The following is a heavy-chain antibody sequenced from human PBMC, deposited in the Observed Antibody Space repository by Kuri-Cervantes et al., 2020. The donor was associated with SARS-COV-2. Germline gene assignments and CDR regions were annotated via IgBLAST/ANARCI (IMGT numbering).Heavy chain of an antibody. D-gene: IGHD3-9*01. Sequence: CTVSGGSISSSSYYWGWIRQPPGKGLEWIGYIYHSGTTYYNPSLKSRVTISVDRSKNQFSLKLTSVTAADTAVYYCARHHSGGGFDWLLDYWGQGTLVTVSS. J-gene: IGHJ4*02. CDR3: ARHHSGGGFDWLLDY. CDR1: GGSISSSSYY. CDR2: IYHSGTT. V-gene: IGHV4-30-2*01.